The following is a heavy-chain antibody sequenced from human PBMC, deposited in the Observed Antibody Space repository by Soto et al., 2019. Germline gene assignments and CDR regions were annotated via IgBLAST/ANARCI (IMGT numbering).Heavy chain of an antibody. V-gene: IGHV1-8*01. CDR2: MNPNSGNT. CDR3: ARGGAVAGYYYYGMDV. J-gene: IGHJ6*02. CDR1: EYTFTSYD. Sequence: ASVKVSCKASEYTFTSYDINWVRQATGQGLEWMGWMNPNSGNTGYAQKFQGRVTMTRNTSISTAYMELSSLRSEDTAVYYCARGGAVAGYYYYGMDVWGQGTTVTVSS. D-gene: IGHD6-19*01.